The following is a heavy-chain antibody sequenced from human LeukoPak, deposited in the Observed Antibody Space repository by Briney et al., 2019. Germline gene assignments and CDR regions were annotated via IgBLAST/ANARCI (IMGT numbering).Heavy chain of an antibody. D-gene: IGHD1/OR15-1a*01. CDR1: GFTFSSFN. CDR2: ISGDGGST. CDR3: AKGGIWNIRTEGAFDI. Sequence: QTGGSLRLSCVASGFTFSSFNMNWVRQAPGKGLEWVSLISGDGGSTYYADTVKGRFTISRDNSENSLYLQMNSLRTEDTALYYCAKGGIWNIRTEGAFDIWGQGTMVTVSS. V-gene: IGHV3-43*02. J-gene: IGHJ3*02.